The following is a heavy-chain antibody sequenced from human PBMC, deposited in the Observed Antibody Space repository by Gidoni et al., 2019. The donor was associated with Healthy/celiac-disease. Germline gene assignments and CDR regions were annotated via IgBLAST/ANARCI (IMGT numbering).Heavy chain of an antibody. V-gene: IGHV4-38-2*01. D-gene: IGHD2-2*01. CDR3: ARVRGCSSTSCYLNWFDP. CDR1: GYSISSGYY. J-gene: IGHJ5*02. CDR2: IYHSGST. Sequence: QVQLQESGPGLVKPSETLSLTCAVSGYSISSGYYWGWIRQPPGKGLEWIGSIYHSGSTYYNPSLKSRVTISVDTSKNQFSLKLSSVTAADTAVYYCARVRGCSSTSCYLNWFDPWGQGTLVTVSS.